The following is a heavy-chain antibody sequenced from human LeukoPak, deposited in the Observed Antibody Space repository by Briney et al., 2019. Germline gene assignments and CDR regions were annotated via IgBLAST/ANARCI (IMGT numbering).Heavy chain of an antibody. Sequence: GGSLRLSCAASGFTFDDYGMSWVRQAPGKGLEWVSGINWNGGSTGYADSVKGRFTIPRDNAKNSLYLQMNSLRAEDTALYYCARRGIAVANDYWGQGTLVTVSS. D-gene: IGHD6-19*01. CDR3: ARRGIAVANDY. V-gene: IGHV3-20*04. CDR2: INWNGGST. J-gene: IGHJ4*02. CDR1: GFTFDDYG.